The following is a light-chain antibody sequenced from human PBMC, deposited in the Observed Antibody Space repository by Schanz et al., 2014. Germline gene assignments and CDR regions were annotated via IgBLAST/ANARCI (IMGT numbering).Light chain of an antibody. J-gene: IGKJ2*01. V-gene: IGKV3-20*01. CDR3: QQYGSSPPMYT. CDR1: QSVRSSY. CDR2: GAS. Sequence: EIVLTQSPATLSLSPGERATLSCRASQSVRSSYLAWYQQKPGQAPRLLIYGASSRATGTPARFSGSGSGTDFTLTISRLEPEDFAVYYCQQYGSSPPMYTFGQGTKLEIK.